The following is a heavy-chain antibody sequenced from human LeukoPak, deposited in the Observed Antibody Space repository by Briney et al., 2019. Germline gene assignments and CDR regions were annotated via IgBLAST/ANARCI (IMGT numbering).Heavy chain of an antibody. V-gene: IGHV3-23*01. CDR2: ISGSGGST. CDR1: GFTFSSYA. Sequence: GGSLRLSCAASGFTFSSYAMGWVRQAPGKGLEWVSAISGSGGSTYYADSVKGRFTISRDNSKNTLYLQMNSLRAEDTAVYYCAKDPYSSSLGYFDYWGQGTLVTVSS. D-gene: IGHD6-13*01. J-gene: IGHJ4*02. CDR3: AKDPYSSSLGYFDY.